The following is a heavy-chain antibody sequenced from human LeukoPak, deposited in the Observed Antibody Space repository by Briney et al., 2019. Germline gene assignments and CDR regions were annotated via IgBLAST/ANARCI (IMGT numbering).Heavy chain of an antibody. V-gene: IGHV4-39*01. Sequence: SETLSLTCTVSGGSISSSSYYWGWIRQPPGKGLDWIGSIYYSGSTYYNPSLKSRVTISVDTSKNQFSLKLSSVTAADTAVYYCARHFMIRVTTALTNFDYWGQGTLVTVSS. CDR2: IYYSGST. CDR3: ARHFMIRVTTALTNFDY. J-gene: IGHJ4*02. CDR1: GGSISSSSYY. D-gene: IGHD3-16*01.